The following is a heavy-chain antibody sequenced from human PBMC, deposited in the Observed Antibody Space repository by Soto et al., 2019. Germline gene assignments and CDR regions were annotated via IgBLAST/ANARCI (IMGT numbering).Heavy chain of an antibody. Sequence: PGGPLRLSCAASGFIFRDAWISWVRQAPGKGLEWIGRVKSKSEGGTTDYAALVKGRFTVSRDDSINTVSLQMDSLKMEDTAVYFCVAGSPFEYWGQGTLVTV. J-gene: IGHJ4*02. V-gene: IGHV3-15*05. CDR2: VKSKSEGGTT. D-gene: IGHD2-21*01. CDR3: VAGSPFEY. CDR1: GFIFRDAW.